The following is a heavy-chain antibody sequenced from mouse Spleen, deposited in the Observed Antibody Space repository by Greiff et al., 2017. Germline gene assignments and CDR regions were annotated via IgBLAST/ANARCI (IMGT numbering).Heavy chain of an antibody. V-gene: IGHV1-26*01. CDR2: INPNNGGT. Sequence: VQLQQSGPELVKPGASVKISCKASGYTFTDYYMNWVKQSHGKSLEWIGDINPNNGGTSYNQKFKGKATLTVDKSSSTAYMELRSLTSEDSAVYYCARLDYEGYYAMDYWGQGTSVTVSS. CDR1: GYTFTDYY. D-gene: IGHD2-4*01. CDR3: ARLDYEGYYAMDY. J-gene: IGHJ4*01.